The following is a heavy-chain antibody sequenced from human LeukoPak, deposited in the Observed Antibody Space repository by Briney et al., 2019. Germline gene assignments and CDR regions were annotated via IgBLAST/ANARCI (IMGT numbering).Heavy chain of an antibody. CDR1: GYTFTGYY. CDR2: INPNSGGT. J-gene: IGHJ4*02. CDR3: ARDLGRSSSWYKGDY. D-gene: IGHD6-13*01. Sequence: GASVKVSCKASGYTFTGYYMHWVRQAPGQGLEWMGWINPNSGGTNYAQKLQGRVTMTTDTSTSTAYMELRSLRSDDTAVYYCARDLGRSSSWYKGDYWGQGTLVTVSS. V-gene: IGHV1-2*02.